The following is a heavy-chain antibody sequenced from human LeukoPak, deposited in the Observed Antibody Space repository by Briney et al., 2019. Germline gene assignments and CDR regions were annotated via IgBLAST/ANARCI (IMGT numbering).Heavy chain of an antibody. CDR1: GGTFSSYA. J-gene: IGHJ4*02. CDR3: ARDRVHDSSGYDPHYFDY. V-gene: IGHV1-69*05. CDR2: IIPIFGTA. D-gene: IGHD3-22*01. Sequence: ASVKVSCKASGGTFSSYAISWVRQAPGQGREWMGRIIPIFGTANYAQKFQGRVTITTDESTSTAYMELSSLRSEDTAVYYCARDRVHDSSGYDPHYFDYWGQGTLVTVSS.